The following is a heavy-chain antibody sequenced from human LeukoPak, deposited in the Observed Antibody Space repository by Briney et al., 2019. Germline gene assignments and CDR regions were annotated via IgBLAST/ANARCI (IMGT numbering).Heavy chain of an antibody. Sequence: SQTLSLTCTVSGGSISSGDYYWSWIRQPPGKGLEWIGYIYYSGSTYYNPSLKSRVTISVDTSKNQFSLKLSSVTAADTAVYYCARLGVDRAAFDYWGQGTLVTVSS. D-gene: IGHD3-22*01. J-gene: IGHJ4*02. CDR2: IYYSGST. CDR3: ARLGVDRAAFDY. V-gene: IGHV4-30-4*01. CDR1: GGSISSGDYY.